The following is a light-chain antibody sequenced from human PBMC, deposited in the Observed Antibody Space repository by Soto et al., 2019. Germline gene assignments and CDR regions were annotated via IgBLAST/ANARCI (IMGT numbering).Light chain of an antibody. V-gene: IGKV3-15*01. CDR3: QQYNKWPLT. J-gene: IGKJ4*01. CDR2: RAS. CDR1: QSVSSR. Sequence: EIVLTQSPGTLSLSPGERVTLSCRASQSVSSRLAWYQQKPGQAPRLLIYRASTRASGVPARFTGSGSGTEFTLTISSLQSEDFVVYYCQQYNKWPLTFGGGTKVDIK.